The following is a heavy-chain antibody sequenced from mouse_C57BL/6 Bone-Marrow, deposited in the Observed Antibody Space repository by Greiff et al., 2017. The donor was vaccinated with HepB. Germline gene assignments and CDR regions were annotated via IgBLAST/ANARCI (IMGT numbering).Heavy chain of an antibody. CDR1: GFSLTSYG. CDR2: IWSGGST. J-gene: IGHJ3*01. CDR3: ARKYWLGGSWFAY. Sequence: VQLQESGPGLVQPSQSLSITCTVSGFSLTSYGVHWVRQSPGKGLEWLGVIWSGGSTYYNAAFISRLSISKDNSKSQVFFKMNSLQADDTAIYYCARKYWLGGSWFAYWGQGTLVTVSA. V-gene: IGHV2-2*01. D-gene: IGHD2-2*01.